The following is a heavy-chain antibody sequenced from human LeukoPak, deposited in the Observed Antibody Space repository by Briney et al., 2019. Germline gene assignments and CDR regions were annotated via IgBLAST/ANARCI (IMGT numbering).Heavy chain of an antibody. V-gene: IGHV1-2*02. CDR1: GYTFTGYY. J-gene: IGHJ4*02. Sequence: ASVKVSRKASGYTFTGYYMHWVRQAPGQGLEWMGWINPNSGGTNYAQKFQGRVTMTRDTSISTAYMELSRLRSDDTAVYYCAILPRGDGYNYDYWGQGTLVTVSS. CDR3: AILPRGDGYNYDY. CDR2: INPNSGGT. D-gene: IGHD5-24*01.